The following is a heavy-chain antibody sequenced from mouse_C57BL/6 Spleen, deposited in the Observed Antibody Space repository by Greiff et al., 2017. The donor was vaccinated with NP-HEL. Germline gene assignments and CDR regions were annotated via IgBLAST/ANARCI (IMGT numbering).Heavy chain of an antibody. J-gene: IGHJ4*01. Sequence: QVQLQQPGAELVRPGSSVKLSCKASGYTFTSYWMHWVKQRPIQGLEWIGNIDPSDSETHYNQKFKDKATLTVDKSSSTAYMQLSSLTSEDSAVYYCARGRLGKDYAMDYWGQGTSVTVSS. CDR2: IDPSDSET. D-gene: IGHD2-14*01. CDR1: GYTFTSYW. CDR3: ARGRLGKDYAMDY. V-gene: IGHV1-52*01.